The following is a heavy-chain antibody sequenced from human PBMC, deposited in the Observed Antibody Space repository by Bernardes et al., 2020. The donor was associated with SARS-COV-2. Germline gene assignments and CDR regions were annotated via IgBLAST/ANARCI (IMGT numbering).Heavy chain of an antibody. CDR3: ARDWATETTGDWLDS. Sequence: ASVKVSCQASGYTFTNYGISWVRQAPGQGLEWMGWIGGYKGNTHYAQKFQDRVIMTIDTSTSTAYMELRSLKSGDTAVYYCARDWATETTGDWLDSWGQGTLVTVST. V-gene: IGHV1-18*01. J-gene: IGHJ5*01. CDR2: IGGYKGNT. CDR1: GYTFTNYG. D-gene: IGHD1-1*01.